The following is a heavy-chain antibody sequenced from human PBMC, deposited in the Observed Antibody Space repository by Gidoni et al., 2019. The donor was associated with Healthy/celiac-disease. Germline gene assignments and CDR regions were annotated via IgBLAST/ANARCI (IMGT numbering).Heavy chain of an antibody. CDR1: GYTFTSYA. D-gene: IGHD2-2*01. J-gene: IGHJ3*02. Sequence: QLQLVQSGAEVKKPGASVKVSCKASGYTFTSYAMHWVRQAPGQRLEWMGWINAGNGNTKYSQKFQGRVTITRDTSASTAYMELSSLRSEDTAVYYCARDYCSSTSCWGEDAFDIWGQGTMVTVSS. CDR2: INAGNGNT. CDR3: ARDYCSSTSCWGEDAFDI. V-gene: IGHV1-3*01.